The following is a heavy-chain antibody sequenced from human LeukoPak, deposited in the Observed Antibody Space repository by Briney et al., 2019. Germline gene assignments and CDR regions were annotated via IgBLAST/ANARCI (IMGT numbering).Heavy chain of an antibody. CDR3: ARGPVVVVSTYTYYYGMDV. CDR1: GGSFSGYY. Sequence: PSETLSLTCAAYGGSFSGYYWSWIRQPPGKGLEWTGEINHSGSTNYNPSLKSRVTISVDTSKNQFSLKLSSVTAADTAVYYCARGPVVVVSTYTYYYGMDVWGQGTTVTVSS. CDR2: INHSGST. D-gene: IGHD2-15*01. J-gene: IGHJ6*02. V-gene: IGHV4-34*01.